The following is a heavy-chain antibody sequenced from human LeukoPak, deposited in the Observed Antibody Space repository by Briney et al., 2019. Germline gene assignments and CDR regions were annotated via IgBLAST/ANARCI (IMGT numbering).Heavy chain of an antibody. CDR3: ARDGRGYSGYDYVGFDY. V-gene: IGHV3-23*01. CDR2: ICGSGEST. D-gene: IGHD5-12*01. Sequence: GGSLRLSRAASGFTLRLSAMSWVRQAPGRGVAWVSTICGSGESTYYADSVQGRFTISRDNSKNTLYLQMNSLRAEDTAVYYCARDGRGYSGYDYVGFDYWGQGTLVTVS. J-gene: IGHJ4*02. CDR1: GFTLRLSA.